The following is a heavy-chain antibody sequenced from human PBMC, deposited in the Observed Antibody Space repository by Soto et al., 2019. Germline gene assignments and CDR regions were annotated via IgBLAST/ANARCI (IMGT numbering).Heavy chain of an antibody. J-gene: IGHJ4*02. CDR2: INAGNGNT. CDR1: GYTFTDFG. V-gene: IGHV1-3*01. D-gene: IGHD2-15*01. Sequence: GASVKVSCKASGYTFTDFGFSWVRQAPGQGLEWMGWINAGNGNTKYSQKFQGRVTITRDTSASTAYMELTSLRSEDTAVYYCARELQGLYYFDYWGRGTLVTVSS. CDR3: ARELQGLYYFDY.